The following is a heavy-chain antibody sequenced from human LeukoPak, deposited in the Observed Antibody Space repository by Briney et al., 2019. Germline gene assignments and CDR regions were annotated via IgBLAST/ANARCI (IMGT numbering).Heavy chain of an antibody. V-gene: IGHV4-4*02. Sequence: SETLSLTCAVSGGSISSSNWWSWVRQPPGKGLEWIGEIYHSGSTNYNPSLKSRVTISVAKSKNQFSLKLSSVTAADTAVYYCARDRRLDDAFDIWGQGTMVTVSS. CDR2: IYHSGST. CDR1: GGSISSSNW. CDR3: ARDRRLDDAFDI. J-gene: IGHJ3*02.